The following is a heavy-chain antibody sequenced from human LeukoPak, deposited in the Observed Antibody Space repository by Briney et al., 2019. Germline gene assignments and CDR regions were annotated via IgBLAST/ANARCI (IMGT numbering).Heavy chain of an antibody. D-gene: IGHD6-13*01. CDR1: GCSFGDYV. CDR2: IRSKSAGGTT. CDR3: TRERGSGSWCPFDP. J-gene: IGHJ5*02. Sequence: GGSLRLSCTGSGCSFGDYVMNWVRQAPGKGLEWVGVIRSKSAGGTTEYAASVKDRFTISRDDSKSIAYLQMNSLKTEDTAVYYCTRERGSGSWCPFDPWGQGTLVTVSS. V-gene: IGHV3-49*04.